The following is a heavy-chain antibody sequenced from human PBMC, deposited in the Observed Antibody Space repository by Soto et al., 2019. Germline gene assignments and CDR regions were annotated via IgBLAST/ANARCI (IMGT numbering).Heavy chain of an antibody. V-gene: IGHV3-23*01. CDR1: GFTFSSYA. CDR2: ISGSGGST. J-gene: IGHJ4*02. CDR3: ARDPGLELR. Sequence: GGSLRLSCAASGFTFSSYAMSWVRQAPGKGLEWVSAISGSGGSTYYADSVKGRFTISRDNAKNSLYLQMNSLRAEDTAVYYCARDPGLELRWGQGTLVTVSS. D-gene: IGHD1-7*01.